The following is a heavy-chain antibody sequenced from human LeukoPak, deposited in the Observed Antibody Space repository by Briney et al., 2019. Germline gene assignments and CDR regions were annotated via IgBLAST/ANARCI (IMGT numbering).Heavy chain of an antibody. Sequence: ASVKVSCKASGYTFTSYYMHWVRQATGQGLEWMGWMNPNSGNTGYAQKFQGRVTITRNTSISTAYMELSSLRSEDTAVYYCARGRCSSTSCYKSGYYYYYYMDVWGKGTTVTVSS. CDR3: ARGRCSSTSCYKSGYYYYYYMDV. CDR1: GYTFTSYY. J-gene: IGHJ6*03. CDR2: MNPNSGNT. V-gene: IGHV1-8*03. D-gene: IGHD2-2*02.